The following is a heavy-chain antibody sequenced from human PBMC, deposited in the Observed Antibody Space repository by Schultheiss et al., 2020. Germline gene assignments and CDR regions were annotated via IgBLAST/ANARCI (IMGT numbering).Heavy chain of an antibody. CDR1: GGPISSGGYY. J-gene: IGHJ6*02. V-gene: IGHV4-31*03. CDR2: IYHSGST. D-gene: IGHD3-3*01. Sequence: SETLSLTCTVSGGPISSGGYYWSWIRQHPGKGLEWIGEIYHSGSTNYNPSLKSRVTISVDTSKNQFSLKLSSVTAADTAVYYCAREITIFGVAGMDVWGQGTTVTVSS. CDR3: AREITIFGVAGMDV.